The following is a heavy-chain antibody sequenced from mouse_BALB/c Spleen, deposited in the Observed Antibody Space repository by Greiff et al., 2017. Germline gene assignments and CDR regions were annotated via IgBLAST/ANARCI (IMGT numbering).Heavy chain of an antibody. CDR3: ARDIRREYEMDYFDY. CDR2: IWAGGST. CDR1: GFSLTSYG. Sequence: QVQLKESGPGLVAPSQSLSITCTVSGFSLTSYGVHWVRQPPGKGLEWLGVIWAGGSTNYNSALMSRLSISKDNSKSQVFLKMNSLQTDDTAMYYCARDIRREYEMDYFDYWGQGTTLTVSS. V-gene: IGHV2-9*02. D-gene: IGHD2-14*01. J-gene: IGHJ2*01.